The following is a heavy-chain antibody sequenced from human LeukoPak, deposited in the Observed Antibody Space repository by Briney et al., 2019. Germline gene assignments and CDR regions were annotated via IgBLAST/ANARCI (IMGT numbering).Heavy chain of an antibody. CDR2: ISSGGSTI. Sequence: GGSLRLSCAASGFTFSDYYMSWIRQAPGKGLEWASYISSGGSTIYYADSVKGRFTISRDNAKNSLYLQMNSLRAEDTAVYYCARTYKNYYYYMDVWGKGTTVTVSS. D-gene: IGHD1-1*01. J-gene: IGHJ6*03. CDR1: GFTFSDYY. V-gene: IGHV3-11*04. CDR3: ARTYKNYYYYMDV.